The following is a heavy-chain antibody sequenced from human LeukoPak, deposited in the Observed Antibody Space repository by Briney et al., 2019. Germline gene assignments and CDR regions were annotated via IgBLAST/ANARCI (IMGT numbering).Heavy chain of an antibody. CDR3: ARDGNSWTYYYGSGSRLYYFDY. CDR1: AFTFSSYW. V-gene: IGHV3-74*01. D-gene: IGHD3-10*01. J-gene: IGHJ4*02. Sequence: PGGSLRLSCAASAFTFSSYWMHWVRRGPGKGLVWVSQINTDGSSTNYADSVKGRFTISRDNAKNTLYLQMNSLRAEDTAVYYCARDGNSWTYYYGSGSRLYYFDYWGQGTLVTVSS. CDR2: INTDGSST.